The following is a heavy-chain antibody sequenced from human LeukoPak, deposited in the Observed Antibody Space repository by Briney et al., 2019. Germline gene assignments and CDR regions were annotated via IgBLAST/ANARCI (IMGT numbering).Heavy chain of an antibody. V-gene: IGHV3-21*04. Sequence: PGGSLRLSCAASGFTFRSYSMNWVRQAPGKGLEWVSAIDPSSTYIYYADSVKGRFTISRDNAENSLHLQMNSLRAEDTAVYYCVKEGVTTVAPQWGWGQGTLVTVSS. J-gene: IGHJ4*02. CDR1: GFTFRSYS. D-gene: IGHD4-23*01. CDR3: VKEGVTTVAPQWG. CDR2: IDPSSTYI.